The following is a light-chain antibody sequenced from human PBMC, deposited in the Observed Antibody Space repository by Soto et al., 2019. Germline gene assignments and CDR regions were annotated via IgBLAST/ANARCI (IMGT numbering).Light chain of an antibody. J-gene: IGKJ3*01. CDR2: NAS. V-gene: IGKV3-11*01. CDR3: QQRSNWPKFT. Sequence: EIVLTQSPATLSLSPGERATLSCRASQSVDTSLAWYRQRPGQAPRLLIYNASNRATGIPVRFSGSGSGTDFTLTITSLEPEDFAVYYCQQRSNWPKFTFGPGTKVDI. CDR1: QSVDTS.